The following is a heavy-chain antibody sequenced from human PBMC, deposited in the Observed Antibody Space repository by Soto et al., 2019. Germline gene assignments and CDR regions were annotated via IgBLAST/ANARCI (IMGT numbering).Heavy chain of an antibody. Sequence: SGSMSLTCAVYGGSFSGYYWGWIRQPPGKGLEWIGEINHSGSTNYNPSLKSRVTISVDTSKNQFSLKLSSVTAADTAVYYCARGGRITIFGVVSRSWFDPWGQGTLVTVSS. V-gene: IGHV4-34*01. D-gene: IGHD3-3*01. CDR1: GGSFSGYY. CDR2: INHSGST. J-gene: IGHJ5*02. CDR3: ARGGRITIFGVVSRSWFDP.